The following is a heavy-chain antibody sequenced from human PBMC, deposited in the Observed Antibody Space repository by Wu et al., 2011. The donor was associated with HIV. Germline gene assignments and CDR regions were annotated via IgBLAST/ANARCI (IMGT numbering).Heavy chain of an antibody. D-gene: IGHD6-6*01. Sequence: KYSCKNLLGYKLQRLLHTLVATGPWKRDVSGWDVVDPEDGESMYAEKLQDRVTMTTDTSTSTAYMELRSLRSDDTAVYYCARDGSSAQLDLYYNHMDVWGKGTTVTVSS. CDR2: VDPEDGES. V-gene: IGHV1-69-2*01. J-gene: IGHJ6*03. CDR1: GYKLQRLL. CDR3: ARDGSSAQLDLYYNHMDV.